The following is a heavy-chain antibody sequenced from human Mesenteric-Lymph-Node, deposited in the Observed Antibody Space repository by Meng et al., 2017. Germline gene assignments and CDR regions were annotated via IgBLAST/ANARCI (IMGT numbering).Heavy chain of an antibody. CDR3: ARIAVAGTFDY. CDR2: IYYSGST. Sequence: QLQLQESGPGRVKPSETRSLPGTVSGGSISSSSYYWGGIRQPPGKGLEWIGSIYYSGSTYYNPSLKSRVTISVDTSKNQFSLKLSSVTAADTAVYYCARIAVAGTFDYWGQGTLVTVSS. J-gene: IGHJ4*02. D-gene: IGHD6-19*01. CDR1: GGSISSSSYY. V-gene: IGHV4-39*01.